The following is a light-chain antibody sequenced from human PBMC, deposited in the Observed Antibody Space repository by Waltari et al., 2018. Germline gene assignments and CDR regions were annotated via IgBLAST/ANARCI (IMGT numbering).Light chain of an antibody. V-gene: IGKV3-20*01. CDR1: QSVASNY. CDR3: QHFGSSPYT. CDR2: GAS. Sequence: EIVLTQSPGTLSLSPGERATLSCRASQSVASNYLAWYQQKPGQAPSRLIYGASSRATGIPDRFSGSGSGTDFTLTISRLEPEDFAVYYCQHFGSSPYTFGQGTKLEI. J-gene: IGKJ2*01.